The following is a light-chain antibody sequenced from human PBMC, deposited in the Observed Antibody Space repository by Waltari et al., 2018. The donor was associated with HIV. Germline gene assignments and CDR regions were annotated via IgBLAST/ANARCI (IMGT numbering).Light chain of an antibody. CDR1: SSNIGNNY. J-gene: IGLJ3*02. V-gene: IGLV1-51*01. CDR3: GTWDSRLSAVV. CDR2: DNN. Sequence: QSLLTQPPSLSAAPGQKVTIFCSGSSSNIGNNYVSWYQQLPGTAPKLLIYDNNKRPSGIPDRFSGSQSGTSATLGITGLQTGDEADYYCGTWDSRLSAVVFGGGTKLTVL.